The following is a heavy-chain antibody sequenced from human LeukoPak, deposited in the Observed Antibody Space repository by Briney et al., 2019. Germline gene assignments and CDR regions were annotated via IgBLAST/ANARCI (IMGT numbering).Heavy chain of an antibody. D-gene: IGHD3-22*01. J-gene: IGHJ4*02. CDR1: GYTFSSYS. V-gene: IGHV3-21*01. CDR3: ARLRRNSDRSGYYYYYDY. Sequence: GGSLRLSCAASGYTFSSYSINWVPQAPGKGLEWVSSISVGSNYIYYADSVRGRFSISRDDARNSLYLQMDSLRGDDTAVYYCARLRRNSDRSGYYYYYDYWGQGTLVTVSS. CDR2: ISVGSNYI.